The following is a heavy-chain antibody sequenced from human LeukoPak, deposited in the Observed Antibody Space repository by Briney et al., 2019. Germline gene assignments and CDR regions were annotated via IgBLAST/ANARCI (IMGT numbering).Heavy chain of an antibody. CDR3: ARAVIGGPFFGY. V-gene: IGHV3-11*01. CDR1: GFTFGDHW. D-gene: IGHD2/OR15-2a*01. J-gene: IGHJ4*02. Sequence: GGSLRLSCAASGFTFGDHWMAWVRQAPGKGLEWVSYISSSGGAVYYADSVKGRFTISRDNTKNSPYLQMNSLRAEDTAVYYCARAVIGGPFFGYWGQGTLVTVSS. CDR2: ISSSGGAV.